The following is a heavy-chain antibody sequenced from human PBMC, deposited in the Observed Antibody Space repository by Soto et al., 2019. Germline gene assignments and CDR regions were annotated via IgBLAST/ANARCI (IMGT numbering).Heavy chain of an antibody. CDR3: ARDTYYYDSSDHFSADAFDI. CDR1: GFTPSSYW. V-gene: IGHV3-74*01. J-gene: IGHJ3*02. D-gene: IGHD3-22*01. CDR2: ISNDGSST. Sequence: PGGSLRLSCAASGFTPSSYWIHWVRQAPGKGLVWVSRISNDGSSTNYADSVKGRFTISRDNAKNTVYLQMNSLRAEDTAVYYCARDTYYYDSSDHFSADAFDIWGQGTMVTVSS.